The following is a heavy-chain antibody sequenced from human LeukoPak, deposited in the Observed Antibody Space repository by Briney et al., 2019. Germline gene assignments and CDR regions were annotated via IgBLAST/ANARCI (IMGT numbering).Heavy chain of an antibody. Sequence: SETLSLTCTVSGGSISSSSYYWGWIRQPPGKGLEWIGSIYYSGSTYYNPSLKSRVTISVDTSKNQFSLKLSSVTAADTAVYYCAGFSSGWLHFDYWGQGTLVTVSS. V-gene: IGHV4-39*07. CDR3: AGFSSGWLHFDY. D-gene: IGHD6-19*01. CDR2: IYYSGST. J-gene: IGHJ4*02. CDR1: GGSISSSSYY.